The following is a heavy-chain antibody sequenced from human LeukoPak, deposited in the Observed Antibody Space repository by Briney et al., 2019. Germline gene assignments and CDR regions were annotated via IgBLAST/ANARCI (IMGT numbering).Heavy chain of an antibody. V-gene: IGHV3-74*01. D-gene: IGHD1-26*01. J-gene: IGHJ5*02. CDR1: GFTFSSYW. Sequence: GGSLRLSCAASGFTFSSYWMHWVRQAPGKGLVWVSRINTDGSSTSYADSVKGRFTISRDKAKNTLYLQMNSLRAEDSAVYHCARNRVGAGNCFEPWGQGNLVHVSS. CDR3: ARNRVGAGNCFEP. CDR2: INTDGSST.